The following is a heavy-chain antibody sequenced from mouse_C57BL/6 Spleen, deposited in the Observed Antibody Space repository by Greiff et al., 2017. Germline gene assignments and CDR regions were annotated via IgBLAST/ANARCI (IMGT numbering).Heavy chain of an antibody. CDR1: GFTFSSYA. CDR2: ISSGGDYI. CDR3: TRDRGSNYGDYYAMDY. J-gene: IGHJ4*01. D-gene: IGHD2-5*01. Sequence: EVQVVESGEGLVKPGGSLKLSCAASGFTFSSYAMSWVRQTPEKRLEWVAYISSGGDYIYYADTVKGRFTISRDNARNTLYLQMSSLKSEDTAMYYCTRDRGSNYGDYYAMDYWGQGTSVTVSS. V-gene: IGHV5-9-1*02.